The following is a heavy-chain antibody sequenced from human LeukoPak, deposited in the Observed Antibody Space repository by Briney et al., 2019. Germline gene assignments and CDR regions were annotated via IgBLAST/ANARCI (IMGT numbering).Heavy chain of an antibody. CDR1: GFTFSSYA. V-gene: IGHV3-23*01. CDR3: AKSDYYDSSGYYYGSDY. CDR2: ISGSGGST. D-gene: IGHD3-22*01. Sequence: PGGSLRLSCAASGFTFSSYAMTWVRQAPGKGLELVSGISGSGGSTYYADSVKGRFTISRDNSKNTLYVQMNSLRAEDTAVYYCAKSDYYDSSGYYYGSDYWGQGTLVTVSS. J-gene: IGHJ4*02.